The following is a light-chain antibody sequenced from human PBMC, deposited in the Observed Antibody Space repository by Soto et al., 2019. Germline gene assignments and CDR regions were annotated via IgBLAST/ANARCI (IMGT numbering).Light chain of an antibody. Sequence: EIVLTQSPATLSLSPGESATLSCRASQSISSYLAWYQQKPGQAPRLLIYDASNRATGIPARFSGSGSGTDFTLTISSLEPEDFAVYYCRQRSNWPGTFGQGTKVEIK. CDR3: RQRSNWPGT. CDR2: DAS. J-gene: IGKJ1*01. CDR1: QSISSY. V-gene: IGKV3-11*01.